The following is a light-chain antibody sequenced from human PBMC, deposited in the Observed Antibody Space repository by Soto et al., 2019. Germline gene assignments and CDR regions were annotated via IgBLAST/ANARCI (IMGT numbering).Light chain of an antibody. CDR3: SSYAGRNNLI. CDR2: EVS. J-gene: IGLJ2*01. CDR1: SSDVGGYHF. Sequence: QSALTQPPSASGSPGQSVTISCTGTSSDVGGYHFVSWYQQHPGKAPKLMIYEVSTRPSGVPDLFSGSKSGNTASLPVYWLKDEDEAYYSCSSYAGRNNLIFGGGTKVTVL. V-gene: IGLV2-8*01.